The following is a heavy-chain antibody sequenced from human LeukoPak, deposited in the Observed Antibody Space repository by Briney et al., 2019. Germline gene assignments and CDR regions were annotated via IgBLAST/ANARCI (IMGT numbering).Heavy chain of an antibody. CDR3: ARELQYYYDSSGYHDY. V-gene: IGHV3-48*03. CDR2: ISSSGSTI. Sequence: GGSLRLSCAASGFTFSSYEMNWVRQAPGKGLEWVSYISSSGSTIYYADSVKGRFTISRDNAKNSLYLQMNSLRAEDTAVYYCARELQYYYDSSGYHDYWDQGTLVTVSS. CDR1: GFTFSSYE. J-gene: IGHJ4*02. D-gene: IGHD3-22*01.